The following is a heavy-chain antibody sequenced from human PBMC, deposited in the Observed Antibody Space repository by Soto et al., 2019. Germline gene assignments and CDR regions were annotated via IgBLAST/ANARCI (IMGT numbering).Heavy chain of an antibody. CDR3: ARAVAVTADFDY. V-gene: IGHV1-3*01. CDR2: INAGNGNT. J-gene: IGHJ4*02. D-gene: IGHD2-21*02. CDR1: GYTFTGYA. Sequence: ASVKVSCKASGYTFTGYAMHWVRQAPGQRLEWMGWINAGNGNTKYSQKFQGRVTITRDTSASAAYMELSSLSSEDTAVYYCARAVAVTADFDYWGQGTLVTVSS.